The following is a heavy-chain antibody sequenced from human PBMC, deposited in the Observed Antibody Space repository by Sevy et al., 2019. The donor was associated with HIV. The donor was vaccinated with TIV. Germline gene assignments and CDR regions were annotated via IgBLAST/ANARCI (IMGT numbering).Heavy chain of an antibody. CDR3: ARFRGYQLLYGGWFDP. J-gene: IGHJ5*02. CDR2: ISSSGSTI. V-gene: IGHV3-11*01. Sequence: GGSLRLSCAASGFTFSDYYMSWIRQAPGKGLEWVSYISSSGSTIYYADSVKGRFTSSRDNAKNSLYLQMNSLRAEDTAVYYCARFRGYQLLYGGWFDPWGQGTLVTVSS. CDR1: GFTFSDYY. D-gene: IGHD2-2*02.